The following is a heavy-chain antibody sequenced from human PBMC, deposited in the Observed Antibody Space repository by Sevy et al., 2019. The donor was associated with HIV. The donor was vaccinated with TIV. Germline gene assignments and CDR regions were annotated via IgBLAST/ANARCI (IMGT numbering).Heavy chain of an antibody. CDR2: ISSGSSYI. J-gene: IGHJ4*02. CDR3: AKDLHPPGPVRGTNFDY. D-gene: IGHD1-1*01. CDR1: GFTFSYYD. V-gene: IGHV3-21*01. Sequence: GGSLRLSCAASGFTFSYYDMNWVRQAPGKGLEWVSSISSGSSYIFYADSVKGRFTISRDNSKNTLYLQMNDMRTEDTAVYYCAKDLHPPGPVRGTNFDYWGRGTLVTVSS.